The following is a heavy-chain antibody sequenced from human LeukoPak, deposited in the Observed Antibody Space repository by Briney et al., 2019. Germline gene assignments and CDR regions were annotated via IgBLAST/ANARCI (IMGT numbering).Heavy chain of an antibody. J-gene: IGHJ6*03. Sequence: GGSLRLSCAASGLTFNSYWMHWVRQVAGKGLVWVARINGDASNTTYADSVKGRFTISRDNAKNSLYLQMNSLRAEDTAVYYCARGSIAVAQYIYYYYMDVWGKGTTVTVSS. CDR2: INGDASNT. V-gene: IGHV3-74*03. CDR3: ARGSIAVAQYIYYYYMDV. CDR1: GLTFNSYW. D-gene: IGHD6-19*01.